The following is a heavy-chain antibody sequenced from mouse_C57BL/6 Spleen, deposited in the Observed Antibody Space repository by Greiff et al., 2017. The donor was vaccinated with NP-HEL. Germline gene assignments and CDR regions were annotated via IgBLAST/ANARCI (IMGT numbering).Heavy chain of an antibody. CDR1: GFNIKDDY. Sequence: VQLQQSGAELVRPGASVKLSCTASGFNIKDDYMHWVKQRPEQGLEWIGWIDPENGDTEYASKFQGKATITADTSSNTAYLQLSSLTSEDTAVYYCTTYASSSLNAMDYWGQGTSVTVSS. D-gene: IGHD1-1*01. CDR2: IDPENGDT. J-gene: IGHJ4*01. CDR3: TTYASSSLNAMDY. V-gene: IGHV14-4*01.